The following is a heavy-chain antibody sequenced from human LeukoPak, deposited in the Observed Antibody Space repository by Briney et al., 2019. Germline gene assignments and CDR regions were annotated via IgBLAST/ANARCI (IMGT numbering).Heavy chain of an antibody. CDR3: ARQNFYRYCRSTSCYRPYYYYYMDV. V-gene: IGHV4-34*01. Sequence: SETLSLTCAVYGGSFSGYYWSWIRQPPGKGLEWIGEINHSGSTNYNPSLKSRVTISVDTSKNQFSLNLSSVTAADTAVYYCARQNFYRYCRSTSCYRPYYYYYMDVWGKGTTVTISS. D-gene: IGHD2-2*01. J-gene: IGHJ6*03. CDR2: INHSGST. CDR1: GGSFSGYY.